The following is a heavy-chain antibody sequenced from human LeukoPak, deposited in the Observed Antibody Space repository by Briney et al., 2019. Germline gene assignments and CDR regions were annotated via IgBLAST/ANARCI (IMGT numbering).Heavy chain of an antibody. CDR3: ARLGYYDSSGLEVYY. D-gene: IGHD3-22*01. J-gene: IGHJ4*02. Sequence: GESLKISCKGSGYSFTNYWIGWVRQMPGKGPEWMGIIYPGNTDTRYSPSFQGQVTISADKSISTAYLQWSSLKASDTAMYYCARLGYYDSSGLEVYYWGQGTLVTVSS. CDR1: GYSFTNYW. CDR2: IYPGNTDT. V-gene: IGHV5-51*01.